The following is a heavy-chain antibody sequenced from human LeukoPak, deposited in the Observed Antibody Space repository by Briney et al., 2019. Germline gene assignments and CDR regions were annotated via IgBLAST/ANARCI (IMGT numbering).Heavy chain of an antibody. D-gene: IGHD3-9*01. J-gene: IGHJ3*01. Sequence: GGSLRLSCAASGFTFSSYAMSWVRQAPGKGLEWVSAISGSGGSTYYADSVKGRFTISRDNSKNTVYLQMNSLRVEDTALYYCARDTPRDWFDAFNLWGQGTMVTVSS. V-gene: IGHV3-23*01. CDR3: ARDTPRDWFDAFNL. CDR2: ISGSGGST. CDR1: GFTFSSYA.